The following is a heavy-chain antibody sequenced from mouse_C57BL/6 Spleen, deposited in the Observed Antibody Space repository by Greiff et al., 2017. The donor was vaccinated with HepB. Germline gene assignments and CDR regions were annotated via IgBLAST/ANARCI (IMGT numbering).Heavy chain of an antibody. CDR3: ARRRSYYSNYRAMDY. CDR2: IDPSDSYT. V-gene: IGHV1-59*01. Sequence: QVQLQQPGAELVRPGTSVKLSCKASGYTFTSYWMHWVKQRPGQGLEWIGVIDPSDSYTNYNQKFKGKATLTVDTSSSTAYMQLSSLTSEDSAVYYCARRRSYYSNYRAMDYWGQGTSVTVSS. CDR1: GYTFTSYW. J-gene: IGHJ4*01. D-gene: IGHD2-5*01.